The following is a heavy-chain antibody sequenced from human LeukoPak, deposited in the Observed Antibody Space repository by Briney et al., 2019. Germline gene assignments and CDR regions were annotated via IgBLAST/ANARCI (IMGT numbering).Heavy chain of an antibody. V-gene: IGHV4-59*01. CDR3: ARDLGYYCGMDV. Sequence: SETLSLTCTVSGGSISSYYWSWIRQPPGKGLEWIGYIYYSGSTNYNPSFKSRVTISVDTSKNQFSLKLSSVTAADTAVYYCARDLGYYCGMDVWGQGTTVTVSS. CDR1: GGSISSYY. CDR2: IYYSGST. D-gene: IGHD7-27*01. J-gene: IGHJ6*02.